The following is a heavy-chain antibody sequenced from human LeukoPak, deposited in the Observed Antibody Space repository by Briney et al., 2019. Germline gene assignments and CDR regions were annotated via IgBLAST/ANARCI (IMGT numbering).Heavy chain of an antibody. CDR3: ANLLVMGSQGITDV. Sequence: GGSLRLSCAASGFTFSSYAMHWVRQAPGKGLEWVAVISYDGSNKYYADSVKGRFTISRDNSKNTLYLQMNSLRAEDTAVYYCANLLVMGSQGITDVWGKGTTVTVSS. CDR1: GFTFSSYA. J-gene: IGHJ6*04. CDR2: ISYDGSNK. D-gene: IGHD6-6*01. V-gene: IGHV3-30-3*01.